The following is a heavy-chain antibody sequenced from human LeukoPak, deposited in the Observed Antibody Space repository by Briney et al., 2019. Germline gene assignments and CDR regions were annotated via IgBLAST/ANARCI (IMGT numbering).Heavy chain of an antibody. CDR1: GGSFSGYY. Sequence: SETLSLTCAVYGGSFSGYYWSWIRQPPGKGLEWLGEINHSGSTNYNPSLKSRVTISVDTSKNQFSLKLSSVTAADTAVYYCARGSSGWYSANWFDPWGQGTLVTVSS. CDR3: ARGSSGWYSANWFDP. V-gene: IGHV4-34*01. D-gene: IGHD6-19*01. J-gene: IGHJ5*02. CDR2: INHSGST.